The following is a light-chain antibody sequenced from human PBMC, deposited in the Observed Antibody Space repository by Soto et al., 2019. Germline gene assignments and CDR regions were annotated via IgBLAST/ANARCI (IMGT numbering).Light chain of an antibody. V-gene: IGKV3-15*01. CDR1: QSVTTN. CDR2: DAS. Sequence: VMTQSPATLSVSPGXRVTFSCRASQSVTTNLAWYQHKPGQSPRLLISDASTGASGIPPRFSGSGSGTEFTLTIDRLQSADFAVYYCQQYDRWPVTFGGGTKVDIK. J-gene: IGKJ4*01. CDR3: QQYDRWPVT.